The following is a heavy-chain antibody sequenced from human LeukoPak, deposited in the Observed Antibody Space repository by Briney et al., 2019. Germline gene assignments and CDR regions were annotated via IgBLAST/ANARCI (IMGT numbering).Heavy chain of an antibody. V-gene: IGHV4-34*01. D-gene: IGHD3-9*01. CDR2: INHSGST. Sequence: SETLSLTCAVYGGSFSGYYWSWIRQPPGKGLEWIGEINHSGSTNYNPSLKSRVTISVDTSKNQFSLKLSSVTAADTAVYYCALCTGRYFDWLLPSELQTHTFDYWGQGTLVTVSS. J-gene: IGHJ4*02. CDR1: GGSFSGYY. CDR3: ALCTGRYFDWLLPSELQTHTFDY.